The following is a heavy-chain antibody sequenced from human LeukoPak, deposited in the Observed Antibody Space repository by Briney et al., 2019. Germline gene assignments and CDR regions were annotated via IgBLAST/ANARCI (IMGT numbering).Heavy chain of an antibody. CDR3: AREGGGDCSSTSCYRWFDP. CDR2: INSDGSST. D-gene: IGHD2-2*01. V-gene: IGHV3-74*01. CDR1: GFTFSNYW. Sequence: GGSLRLSCAASGFTFSNYWMYWVRQAPEKGLVCVSRINSDGSSTNYANSVKGRFTISRDNAKNTVYLQMNSLRAEDMAVYYCAREGGGDCSSTSCYRWFDPWGQGTLVTVSS. J-gene: IGHJ5*02.